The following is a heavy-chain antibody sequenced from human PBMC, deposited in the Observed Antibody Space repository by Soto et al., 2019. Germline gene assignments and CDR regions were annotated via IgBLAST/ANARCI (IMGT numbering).Heavy chain of an antibody. CDR3: ARSLYGGNYYFDY. J-gene: IGHJ4*02. CDR2: IDWDDDK. D-gene: IGHD2-21*02. CDR1: GFSLSTTGMR. V-gene: IGHV2-70*04. Sequence: SGLTLVNPTQTLTLTCTFSGFSLSTTGMRVSWIRQPPGKALEWLARIDWDDDKFYSTSLKTRLTISKDTSKNQVVLTMINMDPVDTATYYCARSLYGGNYYFDYWGQGTLVTVSS.